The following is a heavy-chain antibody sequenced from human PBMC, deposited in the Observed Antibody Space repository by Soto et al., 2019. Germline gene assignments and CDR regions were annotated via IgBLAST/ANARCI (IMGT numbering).Heavy chain of an antibody. CDR1: GFTFSSYA. Sequence: GGALRLSCAAYGFTFSSYAMSWVRQAPGKGLEWVSAISGSGGTTYYADTVKGRFTISRDNSKNTLYLQMNSLRAEDTAVYYCAKPRLRYYYYGMDVWGQGTTVTVSS. V-gene: IGHV3-23*01. J-gene: IGHJ6*02. D-gene: IGHD5-12*01. CDR2: ISGSGGTT. CDR3: AKPRLRYYYYGMDV.